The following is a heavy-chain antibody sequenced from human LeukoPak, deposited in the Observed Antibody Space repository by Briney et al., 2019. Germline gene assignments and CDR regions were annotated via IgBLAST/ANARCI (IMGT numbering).Heavy chain of an antibody. J-gene: IGHJ4*02. Sequence: GGSLRLSCAASGFTFSSYSMNWVRQAPGKGLEWVSYISSSGSTRYYAESVKGRFTISRDNAKNSLYLQMNSLRAGDTAVYYCARGRGYCSGGTCYPGFLDYWGQGALVTVSS. V-gene: IGHV3-48*04. D-gene: IGHD2-15*01. CDR1: GFTFSSYS. CDR2: ISSSGSTR. CDR3: ARGRGYCSGGTCYPGFLDY.